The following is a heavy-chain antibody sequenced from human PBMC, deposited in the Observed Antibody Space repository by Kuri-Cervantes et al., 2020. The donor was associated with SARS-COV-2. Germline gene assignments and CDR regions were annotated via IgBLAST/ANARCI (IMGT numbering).Heavy chain of an antibody. CDR1: GFTVSSNY. Sequence: GESLKISCAASGFTVSSNYMSWVRQAPGKGLEWVSVIYSGGSTYYADSVKGRFTISRDNAKNTLYLQMNSLRAEDTAVYYCARVGCFRSTSCHFDYWGQGTLVTVSS. CDR2: IYSGGST. CDR3: ARVGCFRSTSCHFDY. V-gene: IGHV3-53*01. J-gene: IGHJ4*02. D-gene: IGHD2-2*01.